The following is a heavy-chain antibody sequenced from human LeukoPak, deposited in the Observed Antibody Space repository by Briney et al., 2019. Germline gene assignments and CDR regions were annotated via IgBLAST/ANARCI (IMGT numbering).Heavy chain of an antibody. Sequence: GESLKISCETSGYSFSYSWIGWVRQVPGKGLEWMGIIYPDDSDTKKAPSFQGRVTISADKSLSITYLQWDNLQASDTAMYYCARLGAADSKAVDFWGQGTMVTVSS. J-gene: IGHJ3*01. V-gene: IGHV5-51*01. CDR1: GYSFSYSW. CDR2: IYPDDSDT. D-gene: IGHD2-15*01. CDR3: ARLGAADSKAVDF.